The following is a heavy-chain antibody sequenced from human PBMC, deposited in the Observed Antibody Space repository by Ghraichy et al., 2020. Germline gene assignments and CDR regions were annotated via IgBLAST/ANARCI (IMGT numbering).Heavy chain of an antibody. Sequence: SETLSLTCTVSGGSISTTSYHWGWVRQPPGKGLEWIGSIFYSGNTYYSPSLQSRVTISVDTSKNRFSLTLSSMTAADTAVYFCTIEAAGTADYWGQGTLVTVSS. CDR1: GGSISTTSYH. CDR2: IFYSGNT. J-gene: IGHJ4*02. D-gene: IGHD6-25*01. CDR3: TIEAAGTADY. V-gene: IGHV4-39*02.